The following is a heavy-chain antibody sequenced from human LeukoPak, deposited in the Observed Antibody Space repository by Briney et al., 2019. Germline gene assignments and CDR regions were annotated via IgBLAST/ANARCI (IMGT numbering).Heavy chain of an antibody. D-gene: IGHD6-19*01. J-gene: IGHJ4*02. CDR1: GFTFSSYG. CDR3: ARRSGIAVAGAFDY. V-gene: IGHV3-30*02. CDR2: IRYDGSKK. Sequence: GGSLRLSCVASGFTFSSYGMYWVRQAPGKGLEWVAFIRYDGSKKYYADSVKGRFTISRDNAKNSLYLQMNSLRAEDTAVYYCARRSGIAVAGAFDYWGQGTLVTVSS.